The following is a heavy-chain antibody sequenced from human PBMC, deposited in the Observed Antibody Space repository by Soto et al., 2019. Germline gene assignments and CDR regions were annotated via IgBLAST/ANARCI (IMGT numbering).Heavy chain of an antibody. Sequence: SVKVSCTASGGTFSSYAISWVRQAPGQGLEWMGGIIPIFGTANYAQKFQGRVTITADESTSTAYMELSSLRSEDTAVYYCASRGVTGTTYYSGMDGWGKGTKVIVAS. CDR2: IIPIFGTA. D-gene: IGHD1-7*01. V-gene: IGHV1-69*13. CDR1: GGTFSSYA. J-gene: IGHJ6*04. CDR3: ASRGVTGTTYYSGMDG.